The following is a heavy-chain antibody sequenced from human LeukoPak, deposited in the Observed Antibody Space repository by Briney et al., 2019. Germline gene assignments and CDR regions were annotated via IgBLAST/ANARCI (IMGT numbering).Heavy chain of an antibody. D-gene: IGHD3-22*01. CDR1: GGSISSHY. CDR2: IYYSGST. J-gene: IGHJ5*02. Sequence: PSETLSLTCTVSGGSISSHYWSWIRQPPGKGLEWIGYIYYSGSTNYNPSLKSRVTISVDTSKSQFSLKLSSVTAADTAVYYCARDEYDSSGYNWFDPWGQGTLVTVSS. V-gene: IGHV4-59*11. CDR3: ARDEYDSSGYNWFDP.